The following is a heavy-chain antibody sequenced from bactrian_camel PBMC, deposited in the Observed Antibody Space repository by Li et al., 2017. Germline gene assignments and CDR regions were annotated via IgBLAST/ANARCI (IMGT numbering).Heavy chain of an antibody. CDR1: GYRFSSFC. CDR3: AAKWSIGGRWQDQNMWNY. CDR2: IYTGDGTP. J-gene: IGHJ4*01. Sequence: HVQLVESGGGSVQAGGSLRLSCVVSGYRFSSFCMAWFRQVPGKEREGVAAIYTGDGTPYYADAVEGRFTISWDSAKNTLYLQMNSLNPEDTAMYYCAAKWSIGGRWQDQNMWNYWGQGTQVTVS. V-gene: IGHV3S1*01. D-gene: IGHD2*01.